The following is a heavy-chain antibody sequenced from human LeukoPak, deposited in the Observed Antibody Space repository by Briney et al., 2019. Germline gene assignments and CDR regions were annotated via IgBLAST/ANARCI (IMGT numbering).Heavy chain of an antibody. CDR3: ARVTSGRYYYYYIDV. Sequence: SETLSLTCTVSGGSISSSSYYWGWIRQPPGKGLEWIGSIYYSGGTYYNPSLKSRVTISVDTSKNQFSLKLSSVTAADTAVYYCARVTSGRYYYYYIDVWGKGTTVTISS. CDR1: GGSISSSSYY. V-gene: IGHV4-39*07. CDR2: IYYSGGT. J-gene: IGHJ6*03. D-gene: IGHD3-10*01.